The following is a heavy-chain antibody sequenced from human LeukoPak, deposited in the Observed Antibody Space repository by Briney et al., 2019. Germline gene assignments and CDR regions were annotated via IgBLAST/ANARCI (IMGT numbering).Heavy chain of an antibody. V-gene: IGHV4-4*07. J-gene: IGHJ4*02. Sequence: PSETLSLTCTVSGGSISNYYWSWIRQPAGKGLEWIGRIYTSGTTHYNPSLKSRVTMSVDTSKNQFSLNLSSVTAADTAVYYCARDPDFWSGYYNFDYWGQGTLVTVSS. CDR3: ARDPDFWSGYYNFDY. CDR2: IYTSGTT. D-gene: IGHD3-3*01. CDR1: GGSISNYY.